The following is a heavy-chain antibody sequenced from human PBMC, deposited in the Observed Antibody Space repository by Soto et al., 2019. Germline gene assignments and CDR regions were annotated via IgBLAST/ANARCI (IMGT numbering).Heavy chain of an antibody. D-gene: IGHD3-22*01. CDR1: GGSISSSSYH. CDR3: ASRRITMIVVSENAFDI. J-gene: IGHJ3*02. CDR2: IYYSGST. V-gene: IGHV4-39*01. Sequence: QLQLQGSGPGLVKPSETLSLTCTVSGGSISSSSYHWGWICQPPGKGLAWIGSIYYSGSTYYNPSLKSRVTISVDTSENQFTRKLSSVTAADTAVYYCASRRITMIVVSENAFDIWGQGTMVTVSS.